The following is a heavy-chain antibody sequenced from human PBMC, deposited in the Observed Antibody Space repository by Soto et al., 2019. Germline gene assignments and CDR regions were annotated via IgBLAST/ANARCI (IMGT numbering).Heavy chain of an antibody. J-gene: IGHJ4*02. V-gene: IGHV3-53*02. CDR2: IYSGGST. CDR3: ARAGRVHYYYLDY. CDR1: GFTVSSNY. D-gene: IGHD2-21*01. Sequence: EVQLVETGGGLIQPGGSLRLSCAASGFTVSSNYMSWVRQAPGKGLEWVSVIYSGGSTYYADSVKGRFTISRDNSKNTLYLQMNSLRAEDTAVYYCARAGRVHYYYLDYWGQGTLVTVSS.